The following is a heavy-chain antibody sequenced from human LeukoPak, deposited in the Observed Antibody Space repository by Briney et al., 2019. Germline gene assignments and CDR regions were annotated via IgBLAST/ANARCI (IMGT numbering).Heavy chain of an antibody. CDR2: ISSSSSYI. V-gene: IGHV3-21*01. CDR3: AGSSGYFGCFDP. J-gene: IGHJ5*02. Sequence: GGSLRLSCAASGFALSGFYVHWVRQAPGKGLEWVSSISSSSSYIYYADSVKGRFTISRDNAKNSLYLQMNSLRSEDTAVYYCAGSSGYFGCFDPWGQGTLVTVSS. CDR1: GFALSGFY. D-gene: IGHD3-22*01.